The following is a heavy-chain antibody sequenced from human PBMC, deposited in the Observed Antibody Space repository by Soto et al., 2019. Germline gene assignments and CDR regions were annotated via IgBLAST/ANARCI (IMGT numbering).Heavy chain of an antibody. CDR1: GYSFTSYW. CDR3: ARSGGAYATIQRPYYFDY. CDR2: IYPGDSEA. V-gene: IGHV5-51*01. D-gene: IGHD5-12*01. Sequence: GESLKISCKGSGYSFTSYWIGWVRQMPGKGLEWMGIIYPGDSEARYSPSFQGQVTISTDKSISTAYLQWDSLKASDTAIYYCARSGGAYATIQRPYYFDYWGQGALVTVSS. J-gene: IGHJ4*02.